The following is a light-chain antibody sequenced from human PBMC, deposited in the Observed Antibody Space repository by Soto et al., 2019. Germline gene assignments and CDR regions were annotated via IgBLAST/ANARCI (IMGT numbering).Light chain of an antibody. CDR1: QSISSNF. J-gene: IGKJ1*01. Sequence: VLTQSPGTLSLSAGEGATLSCRASQSISSNFLAWYQQKRGQAPRLLIHGASNRATGIPDRFSGSGSGTDFTLTITRLEPEDFAVYYCQQYGGSPRTFGQGTKVDI. V-gene: IGKV3-20*01. CDR2: GAS. CDR3: QQYGGSPRT.